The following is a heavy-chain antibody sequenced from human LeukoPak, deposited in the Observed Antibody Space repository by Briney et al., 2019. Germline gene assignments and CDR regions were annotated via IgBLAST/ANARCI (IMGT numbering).Heavy chain of an antibody. D-gene: IGHD6-19*01. Sequence: AGGSLRLSCAASGFTFSTYGMNWVRLAPGKGLEWVSYISSSSDAIYYPDSVRGRFTISRDNAKNPLYLQMNSLRAEDTAVYYCAKDLAVADKGPIDYWGQGTLVTVSS. J-gene: IGHJ4*02. V-gene: IGHV3-48*01. CDR2: ISSSSDAI. CDR3: AKDLAVADKGPIDY. CDR1: GFTFSTYG.